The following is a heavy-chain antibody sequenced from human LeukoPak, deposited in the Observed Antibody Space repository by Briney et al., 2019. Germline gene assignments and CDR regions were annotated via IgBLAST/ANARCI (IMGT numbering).Heavy chain of an antibody. Sequence: GGSLRLSCAASGFTFSSYGMHWVRQAPGKGLEWVSGISPSADIKYYADSVKGRFTISRDNSKNMLYLEVISLTADDTAVYYCAKDDAWLRFGEWSQGTLVTVSS. CDR2: ISPSADIK. CDR3: AKDDAWLRFGE. V-gene: IGHV3-23*01. J-gene: IGHJ4*02. D-gene: IGHD3-10*01. CDR1: GFTFSSYG.